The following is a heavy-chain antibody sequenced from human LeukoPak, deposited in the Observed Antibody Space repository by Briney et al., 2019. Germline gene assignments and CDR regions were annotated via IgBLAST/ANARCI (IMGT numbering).Heavy chain of an antibody. CDR2: INQSGST. Sequence: SETLSLTCAVYGGSFSGYYRSWIRQSPGKGREWIGEINQSGSTNYNPSLKSRVTISVDTSKNQFSLKLSPVTAADTAVYYCARGIVRGVPVIGYWGQGTLVTVSS. D-gene: IGHD3-10*01. V-gene: IGHV4-34*01. CDR3: ARGIVRGVPVIGY. CDR1: GGSFSGYY. J-gene: IGHJ4*02.